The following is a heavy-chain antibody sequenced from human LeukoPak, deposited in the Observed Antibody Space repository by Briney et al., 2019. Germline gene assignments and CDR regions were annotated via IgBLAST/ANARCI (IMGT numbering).Heavy chain of an antibody. Sequence: ASVKVSCKASGFTFTGYYLHWVRQAPGQGLEWMGWINANNGDTNYAQEFRGWVTMTRDTSLSTVYVEVSRLRFDDTAVYYCASSTWFGELFRLNDAFDIWGQGTMVTVSS. CDR1: GFTFTGYY. J-gene: IGHJ3*02. D-gene: IGHD3-10*01. V-gene: IGHV1-2*04. CDR2: INANNGDT. CDR3: ASSTWFGELFRLNDAFDI.